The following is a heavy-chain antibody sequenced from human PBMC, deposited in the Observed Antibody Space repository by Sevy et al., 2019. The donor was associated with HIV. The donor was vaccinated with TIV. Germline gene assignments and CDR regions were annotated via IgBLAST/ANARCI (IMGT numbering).Heavy chain of an antibody. CDR1: GFTFSSYG. CDR2: ISYDGSNK. D-gene: IGHD6-19*01. J-gene: IGHJ4*02. V-gene: IGHV3-30*18. CDR3: ANHRSRGYSSGWYPG. Sequence: GGSLRLSCAASGFTFSSYGMYWVRQAPGKGLEWVAVISYDGSNKYYADSVKGRFTISRDNSKNTLYLQMNSLRAEDTAVYYCANHRSRGYSSGWYPGWGQGTLVTVSS.